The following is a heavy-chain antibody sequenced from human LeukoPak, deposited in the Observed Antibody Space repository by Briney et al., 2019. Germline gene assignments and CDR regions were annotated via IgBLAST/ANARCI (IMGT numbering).Heavy chain of an antibody. V-gene: IGHV4-59*08. CDR3: ATQGPHYYYGMDV. CDR2: IYYSGST. CDR1: GGSFSSYY. J-gene: IGHJ6*02. Sequence: SETLSLTCAVYGGSFSSYYWSWIRQPPGKGLEWIGYIYYSGSTNYNPSLKSRVTISVDTSKNQFSLKLSSVTAADTAVYYCATQGPHYYYGMDVWGQGTTVTVSS.